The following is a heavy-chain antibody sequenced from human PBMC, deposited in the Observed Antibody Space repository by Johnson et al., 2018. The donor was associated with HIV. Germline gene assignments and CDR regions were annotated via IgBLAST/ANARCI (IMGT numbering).Heavy chain of an antibody. CDR2: VRYDGSNK. J-gene: IGHJ3*02. CDR1: QFTFSSYG. V-gene: IGHV3-30*02. Sequence: QVQLVESGGGLAKPAWSPRLSCAAFQFTFSSYGMHWVRQAPGKGLEWMAFVRYDGSNKYYADSVKGRFTISRDNSKNTLYLQMNSLRAEDTAVYYCAKGIAAAASGAFDIWDQGTMVTVSS. D-gene: IGHD6-13*01. CDR3: AKGIAAAASGAFDI.